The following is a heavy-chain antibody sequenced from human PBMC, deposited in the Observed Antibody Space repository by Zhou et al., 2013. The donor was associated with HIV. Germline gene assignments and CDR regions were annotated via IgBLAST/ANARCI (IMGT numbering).Heavy chain of an antibody. CDR2: INPDSGDT. Sequence: QVQLVQSGAEVNKPGASVKVSCKASGYTFTGYYLNWVRQAPGQGLEWMGWINPDSGDTNYAQKFQGRVTMTRDTSISTAYMELNRLRSDDTAMYYCGRDGEVATIRGLYYYGMDVVGRRDHGHRLL. V-gene: IGHV1-2*02. J-gene: IGHJ6*02. CDR3: GRDGEVATIRGLYYYGMDV. CDR1: GYTFTGYY. D-gene: IGHD5-12*01.